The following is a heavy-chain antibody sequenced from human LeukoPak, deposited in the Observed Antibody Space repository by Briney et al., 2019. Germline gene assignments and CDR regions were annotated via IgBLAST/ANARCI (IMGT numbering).Heavy chain of an antibody. V-gene: IGHV3-7*01. J-gene: IGHJ5*02. CDR2: IKQDGSEK. CDR1: GFTFSSYW. CDR3: AKPTHFNWFDP. Sequence: GGSLRLSCAASGFTFSSYWMSWVRQAPGKGLEWVANIKQDGSEKYYVDSVKGRFTISRDNANNSLYPQMNSLTAEDTAVYYCAKPTHFNWFDPWGQGTLVTVSS.